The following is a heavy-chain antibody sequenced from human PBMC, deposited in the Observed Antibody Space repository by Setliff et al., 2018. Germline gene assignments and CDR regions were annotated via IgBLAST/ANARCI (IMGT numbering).Heavy chain of an antibody. CDR1: GFTFSSSA. Sequence: PGGSLRLSCAASGFTFSSSAMSWVRQAPGKGLEWVSYIGESGNNIHYADSVKGRFTISRDNAKNSLYLQMNSLRVEDTALYYCARSIGGFSATSHPLDYWGQGTQVTVSS. CDR3: ARSIGGFSATSHPLDY. V-gene: IGHV3-48*04. D-gene: IGHD3-10*01. CDR2: IGESGNNI. J-gene: IGHJ4*02.